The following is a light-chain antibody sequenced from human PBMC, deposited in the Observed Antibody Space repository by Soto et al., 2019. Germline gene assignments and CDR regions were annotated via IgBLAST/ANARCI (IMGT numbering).Light chain of an antibody. CDR3: AAWDDSLRGVV. CDR1: SSNIGNYY. CDR2: SNN. J-gene: IGLJ3*02. V-gene: IGLV1-47*02. Sequence: QPVLTQPPSASGTPGQRVTISCSGSSSNIGNYYVCWYQHLPGTAPRLLIYSNNQRPSGVPDRFSGSKSGASASLAISGLRPEDEAHYYCAAWDDSLRGVVFGGGTKLTVL.